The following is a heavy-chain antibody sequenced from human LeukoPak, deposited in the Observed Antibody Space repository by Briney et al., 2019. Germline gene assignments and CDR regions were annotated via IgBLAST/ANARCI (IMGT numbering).Heavy chain of an antibody. D-gene: IGHD6-19*01. J-gene: IGHJ4*02. CDR2: INPNSGGT. V-gene: IGHV1-2*02. CDR1: GYXFTGYY. CDR3: ARDQYSSGWPNFDY. Sequence: ASVKVSCKASGYXFTGYYIHWVRQAPGQGLEWMGWINPNSGGTNYAQKFQGRVTMTRDTSISTAYMELSRLRSDDTAVYYCARDQYSSGWPNFDYWGQGTLVAVSS.